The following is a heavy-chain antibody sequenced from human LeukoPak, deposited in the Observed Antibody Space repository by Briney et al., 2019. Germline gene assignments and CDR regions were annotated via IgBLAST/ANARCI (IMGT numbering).Heavy chain of an antibody. V-gene: IGHV3-23*01. Sequence: GGSLRLSCAASGFTFSSYAMSWVRQPPGKGLNWVSSISGSGGNTFYADSVKGRFTISRDNSKNTLYLQMKSLRAEDTAVYYCARDWPSEWQHLPDYDAVDIWGQGTMVTVSS. CDR1: GFTFSSYA. J-gene: IGHJ3*02. CDR3: ARDWPSEWQHLPDYDAVDI. CDR2: ISGSGGNT. D-gene: IGHD6-13*01.